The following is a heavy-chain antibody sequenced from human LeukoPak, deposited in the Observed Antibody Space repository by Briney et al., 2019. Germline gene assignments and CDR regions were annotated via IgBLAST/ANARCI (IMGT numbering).Heavy chain of an antibody. CDR3: ARGSSGYYSPGWDI. CDR2: ISSSSSTI. CDR1: GFTFSSYS. J-gene: IGHJ3*02. V-gene: IGHV3-48*01. D-gene: IGHD3-22*01. Sequence: GGSLRLSCAASGFTFSSYSMNWVCQAPGKWLEWVSYISSSSSTIYYADSVKGRFTISRDNAKNSLYLQMNSLRAEDTAVYYCARGSSGYYSPGWDIWGQGTMVTVSS.